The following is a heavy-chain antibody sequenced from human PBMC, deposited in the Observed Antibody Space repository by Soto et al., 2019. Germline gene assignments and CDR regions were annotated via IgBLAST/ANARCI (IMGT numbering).Heavy chain of an antibody. CDR1: GGSFSGYY. V-gene: IGHV4-34*01. Sequence: LSLTCAVYGGSFSGYYWSWIRQPPGKGLEWIGEINHSGSTNYNPSLKSRVTISVDTSKSQFSLKLSSVTAADTAVYYCARTITTPNFDYWGQGTLVTVSS. J-gene: IGHJ4*02. D-gene: IGHD4-4*01. CDR2: INHSGST. CDR3: ARTITTPNFDY.